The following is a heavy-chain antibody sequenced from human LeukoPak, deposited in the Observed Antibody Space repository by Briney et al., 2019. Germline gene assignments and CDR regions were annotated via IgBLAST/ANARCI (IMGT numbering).Heavy chain of an antibody. J-gene: IGHJ3*02. CDR1: GFTFSSYG. V-gene: IGHV3-48*01. CDR2: ISSGSSAI. CDR3: ARTLPRASSSGNYYGAFDI. Sequence: TGGSLRLSCAASGFTFSSYGMHWVRQAPGKGLEWISYISSGSSAIYYADSVKGRFTISRDNSKNTLFLQMNSLRAEDTAVYYCARTLPRASSSGNYYGAFDIWGQGTMVTVSS. D-gene: IGHD1-26*01.